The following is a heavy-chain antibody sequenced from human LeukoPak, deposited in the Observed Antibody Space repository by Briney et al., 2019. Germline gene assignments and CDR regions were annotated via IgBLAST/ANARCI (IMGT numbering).Heavy chain of an antibody. J-gene: IGHJ4*02. CDR2: VIPIFGTA. V-gene: IGHV1-69*13. Sequence: SVKVSCKASGYTFTSYGISWVRQAPGQGLEWMGGVIPIFGTANYAQKFQGRVTITADESTSTAYMELSSLRSEDTAVYYCARGYKTGGSYYYYFDYWGQGTLVTVSS. CDR3: ARGYKTGGSYYYYFDY. CDR1: GYTFTSYG. D-gene: IGHD1-26*01.